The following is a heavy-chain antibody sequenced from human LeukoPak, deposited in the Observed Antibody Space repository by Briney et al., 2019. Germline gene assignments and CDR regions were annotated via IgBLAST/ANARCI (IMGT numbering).Heavy chain of an antibody. CDR1: GFTFRNYW. CDR2: TNIDGSTS. J-gene: IGHJ4*02. D-gene: IGHD4/OR15-4a*01. V-gene: IGHV3-74*01. CDR3: ARAPMVRANVVDY. Sequence: GGSLRLSCAASGFTFRNYWMHWVRQAPGKGLVWVSRTNIDGSTSTYADSVQGRFSISRDNAKNTLYLQMNSLRAEDTAVYYCARAPMVRANVVDYWGQGTLVTVSS.